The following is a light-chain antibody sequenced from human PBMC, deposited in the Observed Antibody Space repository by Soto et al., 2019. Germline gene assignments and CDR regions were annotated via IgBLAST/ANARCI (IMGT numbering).Light chain of an antibody. CDR2: AAS. CDR1: QGISSY. Sequence: AIRMTQSPSSLSASTGDTVTITCRASQGISSYLAWYQQKPGKAPKLLIYAASTLQSGVPSRFSGRGSGTEFTLPISCLQSGDFASYYCQQYYSYLDSFGQGTKLEIK. V-gene: IGKV1-8*01. J-gene: IGKJ2*03. CDR3: QQYYSYLDS.